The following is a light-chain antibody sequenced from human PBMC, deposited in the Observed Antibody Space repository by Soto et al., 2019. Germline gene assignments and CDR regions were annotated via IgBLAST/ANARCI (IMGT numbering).Light chain of an antibody. V-gene: IGLV2-23*02. CDR1: SSDVGSYNL. Sequence: QSVLTQPASVSGSPGQSITISCTGTSSDVGSYNLVSWYQQHPGKAPKLMIYEVSKRPSGVSNRFSGSKSGNTASLTISWLQSEDEADYYCCSYAGSSTFSYVFGTGTKVTVL. CDR3: CSYAGSSTFSYV. CDR2: EVS. J-gene: IGLJ1*01.